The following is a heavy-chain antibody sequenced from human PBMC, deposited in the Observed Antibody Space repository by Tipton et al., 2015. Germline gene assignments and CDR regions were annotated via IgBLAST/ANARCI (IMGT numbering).Heavy chain of an antibody. Sequence: QLVQSGGGVVQPGRSLRLSCSASGFTFSRYAMNWVRQAPGKGLEWLSFISSHSSYIYYADSVKGRFTVSRDNAQNSMFLQMDSLTVEDAGVYYCARDNERSTIEGSFNIWGQGTRVTVSS. CDR2: ISSHSSYI. CDR3: ARDNERSTIEGSFNI. J-gene: IGHJ3*02. CDR1: GFTFSRYA. D-gene: IGHD5-24*01. V-gene: IGHV3-21*06.